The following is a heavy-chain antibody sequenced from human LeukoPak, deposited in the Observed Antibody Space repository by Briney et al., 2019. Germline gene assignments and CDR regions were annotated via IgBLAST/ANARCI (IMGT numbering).Heavy chain of an antibody. CDR1: GGSISSGGYY. CDR2: IYYSGST. D-gene: IGHD2-15*01. J-gene: IGHJ4*02. V-gene: IGHV4-31*03. CDR3: ARDFRYCSGGSCYASYYFDY. Sequence: SQTLSLTCTVSGGSISSGGYYWSWIRQHPGKGPEWIGYIYYSGSTYYNPSLKSRVTISVDTSKNQFSLKLSSVTAADTAVYYCARDFRYCSGGSCYASYYFDYWGQGTLVTVSS.